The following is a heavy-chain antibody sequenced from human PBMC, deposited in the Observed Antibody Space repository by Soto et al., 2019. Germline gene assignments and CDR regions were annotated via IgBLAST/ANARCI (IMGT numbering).Heavy chain of an antibody. Sequence: SETLSLTCTVSGGSISSGGYYWSWIRQHPGKGLEWIGYIYYSGSTYYNPSLKSRVTISVDTSKNQFSLKLSSVTAADTAVYYCARDSGSNPYYYYYMDVWGKGTTVTVSS. CDR2: IYYSGST. CDR3: ARDSGSNPYYYYYMDV. D-gene: IGHD2-2*01. V-gene: IGHV4-31*03. CDR1: GGSISSGGYY. J-gene: IGHJ6*03.